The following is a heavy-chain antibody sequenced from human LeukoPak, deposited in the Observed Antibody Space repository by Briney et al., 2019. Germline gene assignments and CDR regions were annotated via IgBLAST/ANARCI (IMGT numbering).Heavy chain of an antibody. V-gene: IGHV4-38-2*01. CDR2: IYHTGST. CDR1: GYSISRGYY. D-gene: IGHD3-10*01. Sequence: SETLSLTCGVSGYSISRGYYWAWIRQPPGKGREWIGTIYHTGSTYYTPSLGSRVTISVDTSKNEFSLNLNSVTAADTAVYYCARAGWIITSGIDYWGQGALVTVSS. CDR3: ARAGWIITSGIDY. J-gene: IGHJ4*02.